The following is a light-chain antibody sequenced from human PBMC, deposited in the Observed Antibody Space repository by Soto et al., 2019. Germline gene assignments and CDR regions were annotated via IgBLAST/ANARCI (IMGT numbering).Light chain of an antibody. J-gene: IGKJ4*01. CDR3: QQRNQWPPVT. V-gene: IGKV3-11*01. Sequence: ESVLTQSPATLSLSPGERATLSCRASPSVGNSLAWYQHKPGQAPRLLIYDASNRATGVPTRFSGSGSGTDFTLTISSLEPEDFVVYYCQQRNQWPPVTFRGGTRVEIK. CDR2: DAS. CDR1: PSVGNS.